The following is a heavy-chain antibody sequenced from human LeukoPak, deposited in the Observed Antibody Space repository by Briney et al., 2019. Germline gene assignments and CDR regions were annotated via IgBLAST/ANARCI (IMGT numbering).Heavy chain of an antibody. Sequence: ASVKVSCKASGYTFTGSYMHWVRQAPGHGLEWMGWINPNSGGTAYAQKFQGRVTMTRDTSINTVYMELGRLRSDDTAVYYCAKAHITSADCGGDCYYYFDYWGQGTLVTVSS. CDR3: AKAHITSADCGGDCYYYFDY. CDR2: INPNSGGT. CDR1: GYTFTGSY. D-gene: IGHD2-21*02. J-gene: IGHJ4*02. V-gene: IGHV1-2*02.